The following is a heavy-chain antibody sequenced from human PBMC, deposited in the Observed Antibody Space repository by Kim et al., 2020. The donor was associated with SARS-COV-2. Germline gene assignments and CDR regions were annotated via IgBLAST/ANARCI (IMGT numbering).Heavy chain of an antibody. CDR2: ISYDGSNK. CDR1: GFTFSSYA. Sequence: GGSLRLSCAASGFTFSSYAMHWVRQAPGKGLEWVAVISYDGSNKYYADSVKGRFTISRDNSKNTLYLQMNSLRAEDTAVYYCARDEGQWLDYWGQGTLVT. J-gene: IGHJ4*02. V-gene: IGHV3-30-3*01. CDR3: ARDEGQWLDY. D-gene: IGHD6-19*01.